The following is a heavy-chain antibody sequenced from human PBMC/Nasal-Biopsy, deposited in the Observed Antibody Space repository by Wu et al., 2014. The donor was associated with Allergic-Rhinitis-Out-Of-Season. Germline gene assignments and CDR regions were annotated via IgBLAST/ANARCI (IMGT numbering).Heavy chain of an antibody. CDR3: ARASGTLGSGSYYDY. CDR1: GDSVSSNSAA. D-gene: IGHD3-10*01. Sequence: AISGDSVSSNSAAWTWIRQSPSRGLEWLGRTYYRSKWNNDYAVSVKSRITINPDTSKNQFSLQLNSVTPEDTAVYYCARASGTLGSGSYYDYWGPGNPGPRLL. CDR2: TYYRSKWNN. J-gene: IGHJ4*02. V-gene: IGHV6-1*01.